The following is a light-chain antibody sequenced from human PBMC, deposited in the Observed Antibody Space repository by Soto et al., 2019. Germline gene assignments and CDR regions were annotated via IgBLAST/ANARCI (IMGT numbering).Light chain of an antibody. CDR1: NIGSKS. J-gene: IGLJ2*01. CDR2: YDS. Sequence: SYELTQPPSVSVAPGKTARITCGGNNIGSKSVHWYQQKPGQAPVLVIYYDSDRPSGIPERISGSNSGNTATLTISRVEAGDEADYYCQVWDSSSDHVVFGGGTKLTV. V-gene: IGLV3-21*04. CDR3: QVWDSSSDHVV.